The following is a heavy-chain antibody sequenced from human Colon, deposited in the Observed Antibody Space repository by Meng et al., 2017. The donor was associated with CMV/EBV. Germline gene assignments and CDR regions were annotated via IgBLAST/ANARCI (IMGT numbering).Heavy chain of an antibody. D-gene: IGHD3-10*01. CDR3: AKDVGGSSVEYFQH. CDR1: GFTFSTYA. J-gene: IGHJ1*01. V-gene: IGHV3-23*01. CDR2: VSESGART. Sequence: GGSLRLSCAASGFTFSTYAMSWVRQAPGKGLEWVSGVSESGARTFYADSVKGRFTISRDDSKNMLYLQMNSLRADDTALYYCAKDVGGSSVEYFQHWGQGTPVTV.